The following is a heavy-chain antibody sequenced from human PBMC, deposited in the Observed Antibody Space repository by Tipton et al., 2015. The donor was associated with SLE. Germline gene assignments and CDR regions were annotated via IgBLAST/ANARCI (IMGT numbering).Heavy chain of an antibody. CDR2: IYYSGST. J-gene: IGHJ4*02. Sequence: TLSLTCTVSGGSISSYYWSWIGQPPGKGLEWIGYIYYSGSTNYNPSLKSRVTISVDTSKNQFSLKLSSVTAADTAVYYCARWAGPTVNFDYWGQGTLVTVSS. V-gene: IGHV4-59*01. CDR3: ARWAGPTVNFDY. D-gene: IGHD4-11*01. CDR1: GGSISSYY.